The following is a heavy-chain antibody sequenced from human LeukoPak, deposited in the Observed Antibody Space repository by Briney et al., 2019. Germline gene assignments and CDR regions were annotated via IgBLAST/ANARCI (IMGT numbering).Heavy chain of an antibody. CDR2: INGSGVST. CDR3: ASQYIEVNYYYHMDV. Sequence: GGSLRLSCAASGLTFSSYSMAWVRQAPGKGLEWVSTINGSGVSTYYGDSVKGRFTISRDNSKNTLYLQMNSRRVEDTAVYYCASQYIEVNYYYHMDVWGTGTTVTVSS. CDR1: GLTFSSYS. V-gene: IGHV3-23*01. J-gene: IGHJ6*03. D-gene: IGHD5-18*01.